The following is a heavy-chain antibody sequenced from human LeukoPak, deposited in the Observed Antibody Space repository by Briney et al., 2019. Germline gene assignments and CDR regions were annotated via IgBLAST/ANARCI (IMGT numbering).Heavy chain of an antibody. CDR1: GGSISSSSYY. D-gene: IGHD1-1*01. CDR2: IYYSGST. J-gene: IGHJ4*02. V-gene: IGHV4-39*07. Sequence: SETLSLTCTVSGGSISSSSYYWGWIRQPPGKGLEWIGSIYYSGSTYYNPSLKSRVAISVDTSKNQFSLKLSSVTAADTAVYYCARDLFYRYNWNYWGQGTLVTVSS. CDR3: ARDLFYRYNWNY.